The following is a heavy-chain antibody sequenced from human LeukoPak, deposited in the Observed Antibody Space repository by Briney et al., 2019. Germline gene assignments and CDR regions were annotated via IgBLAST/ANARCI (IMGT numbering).Heavy chain of an antibody. Sequence: GASVKVSCKASGYTFTSYYMHWVRQAPGQGLEWMGIINPSGGSTSYAQKFQGRVTMTRDMSTSTVYMELSSLRSEDTAVYYCARDLLEYGGNSDWYFDLWGRGTLVTVSS. CDR3: ARDLLEYGGNSDWYFDL. V-gene: IGHV1-46*01. D-gene: IGHD4-23*01. J-gene: IGHJ2*01. CDR2: INPSGGST. CDR1: GYTFTSYY.